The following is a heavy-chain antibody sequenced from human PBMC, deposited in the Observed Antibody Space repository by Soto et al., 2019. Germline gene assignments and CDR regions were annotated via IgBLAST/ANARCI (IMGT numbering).Heavy chain of an antibody. Sequence: QVLLVESGGGVVQPGRSLRLSCEASGFTFKSFGFHWVRQAPGKGLEWVAVVSDDGHYKSYADSVKGRFTISRDNSKNTVYVEMSSLRPEDTAIYYCARDLLGRYSSSWFGHLDFWGQGTLVSVSS. CDR3: ARDLLGRYSSSWFGHLDF. V-gene: IGHV3-30*03. J-gene: IGHJ4*02. D-gene: IGHD6-13*01. CDR1: GFTFKSFG. CDR2: VSDDGHYK.